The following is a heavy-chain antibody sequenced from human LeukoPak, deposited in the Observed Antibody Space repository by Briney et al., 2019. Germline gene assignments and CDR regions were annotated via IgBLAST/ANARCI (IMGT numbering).Heavy chain of an antibody. CDR2: INHSGST. V-gene: IGHV4-34*01. D-gene: IGHD3-9*01. Sequence: SETLSLTCAVYGGSFSGYYWSWIRQPPGKGLEWIGEINHSGSTNYNPSLKSRVTISVDTSKNQFSLKLSSVTAADTAVYYCAKDRRYFDWLLPFDYWGQGTLVTVSS. CDR1: GGSFSGYY. CDR3: AKDRRYFDWLLPFDY. J-gene: IGHJ4*02.